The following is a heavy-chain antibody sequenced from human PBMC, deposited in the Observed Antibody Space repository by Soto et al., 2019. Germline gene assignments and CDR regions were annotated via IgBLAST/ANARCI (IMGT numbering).Heavy chain of an antibody. V-gene: IGHV3-33*01. D-gene: IGHD2-2*01. CDR2: IWYDGSNK. CDR1: GFTFSSYG. Sequence: GGSLRLSCAASGFTFSSYGMHWVRQAPGKGLEWVAVIWYDGSNKYYADSVKGRFTISRDNSKNTLYLQMNSLRAEDTAVYYCERGTAAPYYYYGMDVWGQGTTVTVYS. J-gene: IGHJ6*02. CDR3: ERGTAAPYYYYGMDV.